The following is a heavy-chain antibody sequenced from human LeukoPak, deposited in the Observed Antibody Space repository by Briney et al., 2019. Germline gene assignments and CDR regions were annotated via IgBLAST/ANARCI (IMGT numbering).Heavy chain of an antibody. Sequence: GGSLRLSCAASGFTFSSYAMSWVRQAPGKGLEWVSAISGSGGSTYYADSVKGRFTISRDDSKNTLYLQMNSLRAEDTAVYYCAKGTMEWFPYYMDVWGKGTTVTVSS. CDR3: AKGTMEWFPYYMDV. CDR1: GFTFSSYA. J-gene: IGHJ6*03. V-gene: IGHV3-23*01. D-gene: IGHD3-3*01. CDR2: ISGSGGST.